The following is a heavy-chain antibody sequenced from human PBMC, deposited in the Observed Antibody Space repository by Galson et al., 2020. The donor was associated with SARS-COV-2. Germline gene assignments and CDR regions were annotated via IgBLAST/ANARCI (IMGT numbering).Heavy chain of an antibody. D-gene: IGHD2-2*01. CDR2: IYYSGST. J-gene: IGHJ3*02. CDR3: AGYCSSTSCYRDAFDI. Sequence: SETLSLTCTVSGGSISSGGYYWSWIRQHPGNGLEWIGYIYYSGSTYYNPSLKSRVTISVDTSKNQFSLKLSSVTAADTAVYYCAGYCSSTSCYRDAFDIWGQGTMVTVSS. V-gene: IGHV4-31*03. CDR1: GGSISSGGYY.